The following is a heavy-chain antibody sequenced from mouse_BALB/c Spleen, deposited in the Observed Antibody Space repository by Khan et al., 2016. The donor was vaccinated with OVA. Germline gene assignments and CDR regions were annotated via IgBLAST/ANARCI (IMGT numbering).Heavy chain of an antibody. CDR1: GYTFTSYW. CDR3: ARGGYGSLAY. D-gene: IGHD1-1*01. Sequence: QVRLQQSGAELVKPGASVKLSCKASGYTFTSYWMHWVKQRPGQGLEWIGQIDPSNGRTYFNERFKTKATLTGDKSSNTVYIQISSLTSEDSAVYYCARGGYGSLAYWGQGTLVTVSA. CDR2: IDPSNGRT. J-gene: IGHJ3*01. V-gene: IGHV1S81*02.